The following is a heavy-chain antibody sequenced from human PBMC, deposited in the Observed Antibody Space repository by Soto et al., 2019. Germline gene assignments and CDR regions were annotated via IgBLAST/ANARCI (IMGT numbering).Heavy chain of an antibody. V-gene: IGHV4-34*01. J-gene: IGHJ4*02. CDR3: GRDEITGIFDY. D-gene: IGHD2-8*02. CDR1: GGSFSGYS. CDR2: INHSGST. Sequence: SETLSLTCAVYGGSFSGYSWTWLRQPPGTGLEWIGEINHSGSTNYNPSLKSRVTISVDTSKNQFSLKRTSVTAADTAVYYCGRDEITGIFDYWGQGTLVTVSS.